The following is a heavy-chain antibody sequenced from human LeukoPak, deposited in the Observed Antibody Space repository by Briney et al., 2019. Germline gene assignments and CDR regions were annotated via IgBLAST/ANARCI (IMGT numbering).Heavy chain of an antibody. J-gene: IGHJ4*02. CDR1: GFTFSSYS. Sequence: GGSLRLSCAASGFTFSSYSMNWVRHARGEGREWVSAISGSGGSTYYADSVKGRFTISRDNSKNTLYLQMNSLRAEDTAVYYCAKEPIAVAGTFDYWGQGTLVTVSS. CDR3: AKEPIAVAGTFDY. D-gene: IGHD6-19*01. CDR2: ISGSGGST. V-gene: IGHV3-23*01.